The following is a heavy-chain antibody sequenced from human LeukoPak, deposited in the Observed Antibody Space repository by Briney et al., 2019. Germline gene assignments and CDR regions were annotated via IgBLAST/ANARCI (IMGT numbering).Heavy chain of an antibody. CDR3: ARDGAYGEPY. V-gene: IGHV3-48*01. D-gene: IGHD4-17*01. CDR1: GFSFSTYS. J-gene: IGHJ4*02. Sequence: PGGSLRLSCAASGFSFSTYSMNWVRQAPGKGLEWVSYISSYSSNIYYADSVKGRFTISRDNAKNSLYLQMNSLRAEDTAVYYCARDGAYGEPYWGQGTLVTVS. CDR2: ISSYSSNI.